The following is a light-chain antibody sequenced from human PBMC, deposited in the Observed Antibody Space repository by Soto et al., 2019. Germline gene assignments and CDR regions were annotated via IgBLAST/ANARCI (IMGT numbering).Light chain of an antibody. V-gene: IGKV3-20*01. Sequence: EIVLTQSPGTLSLSPGERATLSCRASQSSSNYLTWYQQRPGQAPRLLVYDASSRAPGIPDRFSGSGSGTDFTLTISRLEPEDFAVYYCQQCSTSPITFGQGTRLEIK. CDR2: DAS. CDR1: QSSSNY. CDR3: QQCSTSPIT. J-gene: IGKJ5*01.